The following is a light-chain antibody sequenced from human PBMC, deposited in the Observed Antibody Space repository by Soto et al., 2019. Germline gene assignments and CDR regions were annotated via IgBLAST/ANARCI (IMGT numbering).Light chain of an antibody. CDR3: QQGHNWPLT. CDR1: QSISSE. Sequence: EIVMTQSPATLSVSPGERATLSCMASQSISSELAWYQQRPGQPPRLLIYGASTRATGVPDRFTGSGSGSEFTLTISGLQSEDFAFFYCQQGHNWPLTFGQGTRLDI. J-gene: IGKJ2*01. V-gene: IGKV3-15*01. CDR2: GAS.